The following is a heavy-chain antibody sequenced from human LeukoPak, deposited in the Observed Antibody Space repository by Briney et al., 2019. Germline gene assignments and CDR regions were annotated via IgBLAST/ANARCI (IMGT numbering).Heavy chain of an antibody. Sequence: GGSLRLSCAASGFTFSSYGMHWVRQAPGKGLEWVAVISYDGSNKYYADSVKGRFTISRDNSKNTLYLQMNSLRAEDTAVYYCAKGSDSSSWFDYWGQGTLVTVSS. V-gene: IGHV3-30*18. CDR2: ISYDGSNK. CDR1: GFTFSSYG. J-gene: IGHJ4*02. D-gene: IGHD6-13*01. CDR3: AKGSDSSSWFDY.